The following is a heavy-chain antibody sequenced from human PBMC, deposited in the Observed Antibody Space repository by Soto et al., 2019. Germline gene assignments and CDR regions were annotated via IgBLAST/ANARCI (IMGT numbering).Heavy chain of an antibody. CDR2: ISSSSRRT. CDR3: AKVAKYGVVIEYFDS. D-gene: IGHD3-3*01. J-gene: IGHJ4*02. Sequence: XGALSLTSENSGFTFGNYGKGLVRQAPGKGLYWVSGISSSSRRTYYADSVRGRFTIYRDNSKNTLYLQMDTLRADDTAVYYCAKVAKYGVVIEYFDSWGQGSLVTVSS. V-gene: IGHV3-23*01. CDR1: GFTFGNYG.